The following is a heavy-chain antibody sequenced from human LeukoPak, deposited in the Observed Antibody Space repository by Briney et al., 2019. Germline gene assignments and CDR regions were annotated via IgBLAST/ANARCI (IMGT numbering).Heavy chain of an antibody. CDR2: IYHSGST. D-gene: IGHD3-22*01. CDR3: ARDNPLRPNYYDSSGYPFDP. CDR1: GGSISNSSSY. Sequence: SETLSLTCTVSGGSISNSSSYWGWIRQPPGKGLEWIGSIYHSGSTYYNPSLKSRVTISVDTSKNQFSLKLSSVTAADTAVYYCARDNPLRPNYYDSSGYPFDPWGQGTLVTVSS. V-gene: IGHV4-39*07. J-gene: IGHJ5*02.